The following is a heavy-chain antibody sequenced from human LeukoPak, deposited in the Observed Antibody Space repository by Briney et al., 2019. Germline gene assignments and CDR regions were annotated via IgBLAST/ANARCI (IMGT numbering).Heavy chain of an antibody. J-gene: IGHJ4*02. CDR2: INPNSGGT. CDR1: GYTFTGYC. CDR3: ATLAVAGESGFDY. V-gene: IGHV1-2*06. Sequence: ASVKVSCKASGYTFTGYCMHWVRQAPGQGLEWMGRINPNSGGTNYAQKFQGRVTMTRDTSISIAYMELSRLRSDDTAVYYCATLAVAGESGFDYWGQGTLVTVSS. D-gene: IGHD6-19*01.